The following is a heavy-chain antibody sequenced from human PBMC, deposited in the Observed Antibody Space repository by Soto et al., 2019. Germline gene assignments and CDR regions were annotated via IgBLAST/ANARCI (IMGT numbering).Heavy chain of an antibody. J-gene: IGHJ6*02. D-gene: IGHD2-8*02. CDR2: ISPSSGNI. Sequence: EVHLVESGGGLVQPGGSLRLSCAVSGFTFSSCTMNWVRQAPGKGLEWVSTISPSSGNIYYADSVKGRFTISRDNVKKSLFLQTTTLRGDETVVYYCTGCNGGACHKSCGMDLWGQGTTVTVSS. CDR1: GFTFSSCT. CDR3: TGCNGGACHKSCGMDL. V-gene: IGHV3-21*01.